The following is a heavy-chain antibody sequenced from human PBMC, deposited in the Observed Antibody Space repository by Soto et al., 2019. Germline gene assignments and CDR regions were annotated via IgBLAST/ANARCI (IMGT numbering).Heavy chain of an antibody. D-gene: IGHD3-22*01. CDR2: ISGSGGST. Sequence: PGGSLRLSCAASGFTFSSYAMSWVRQAPGKGLEWVSAISGSGGSTYYADSVKGRFTISRDNSKNTLYLQMNSLRAEDTAVYYCAKALSHHRFTMTYEFDYWGQGTLVTVSS. J-gene: IGHJ4*02. V-gene: IGHV3-23*01. CDR3: AKALSHHRFTMTYEFDY. CDR1: GFTFSSYA.